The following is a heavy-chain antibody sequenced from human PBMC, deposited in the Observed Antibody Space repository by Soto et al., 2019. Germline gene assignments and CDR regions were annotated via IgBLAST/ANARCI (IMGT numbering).Heavy chain of an antibody. CDR1: GFTLGDNG. CDR3: ARVTGTIDY. Sequence: QVHLVESGGDLVKPGGSLRLSCAASGFTLGDNGMTWIRQAPGKGLEWISLITTDGDVHYADSVKGRFSISRDTAKTSLFLQMSSLRVDDTAVYYCARVTGTIDYWGQGVLVTVSS. J-gene: IGHJ4*02. V-gene: IGHV3-11*01. D-gene: IGHD1-1*01. CDR2: ITTDGDV.